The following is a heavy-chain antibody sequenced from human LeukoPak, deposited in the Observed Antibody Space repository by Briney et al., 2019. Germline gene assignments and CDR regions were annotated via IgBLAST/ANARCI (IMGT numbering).Heavy chain of an antibody. V-gene: IGHV3-43*02. CDR3: AKESGKFDY. J-gene: IGHJ4*02. CDR2: ISADGGST. Sequence: GGSLGLSCVASGLNFDDSAMHWVRQAPGKGLEWVSLISADGGSTFSADSVKGRFSISRDNSKNSLYLQMNSLRSEDTAMYYCAKESGKFDYWGQGTLVAVSS. CDR1: GLNFDDSA.